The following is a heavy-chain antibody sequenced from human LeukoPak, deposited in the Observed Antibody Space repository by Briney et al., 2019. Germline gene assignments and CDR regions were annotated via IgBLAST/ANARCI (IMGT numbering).Heavy chain of an antibody. CDR3: ARAPSGSSGWYPYYYYMDV. V-gene: IGHV4-38-2*01. CDR2: IYHSGST. Sequence: KPSETLSLTCAVSGYSISSGYYWGWIRQPPGKGLEWIGSIYHSGSTYYNPSLKSRVTISVDTSKNQFSLKLSSVTAADTAVYYCARAPSGSSGWYPYYYYMDVWGKGTTVTVSS. J-gene: IGHJ6*03. D-gene: IGHD6-19*01. CDR1: GYSISSGYY.